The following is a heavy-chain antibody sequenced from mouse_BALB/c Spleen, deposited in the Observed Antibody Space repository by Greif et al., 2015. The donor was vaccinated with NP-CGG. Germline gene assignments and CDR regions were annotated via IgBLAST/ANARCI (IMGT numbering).Heavy chain of an antibody. D-gene: IGHD1-1*01. V-gene: IGHV14-3*02. CDR1: GFNIKDTY. J-gene: IGHJ4*01. CDR2: IDPANGNT. CDR3: ARWTITPIKAMDY. Sequence: VQLQQSGAELVKPGASVKLSCTASGFNIKDTYMHWVKQRPEQGLEWIGRIDPANGNTKYDPKFQGKATITADTSSNTAYLQLSSLTSEDTAVYYCARWTITPIKAMDYWGQGTSVTVSS.